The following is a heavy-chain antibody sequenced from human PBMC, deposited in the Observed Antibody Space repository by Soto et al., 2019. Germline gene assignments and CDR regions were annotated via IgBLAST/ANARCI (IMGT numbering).Heavy chain of an antibody. J-gene: IGHJ5*02. CDR3: ARGPEQLVPYNWFDP. CDR2: IIPIFGTA. D-gene: IGHD6-6*01. V-gene: IGHV1-69*06. CDR1: GGTFSSYA. Sequence: QVQLVQSGAEVKKPGSSVKVSCKASGGTFSSYAISWVRQAPGQGLEWMGGIIPIFGTASYAQKFQGRVTITADKSTSIAYMELSSLRSEDTAVYYCARGPEQLVPYNWFDPWGQGTLVTVSS.